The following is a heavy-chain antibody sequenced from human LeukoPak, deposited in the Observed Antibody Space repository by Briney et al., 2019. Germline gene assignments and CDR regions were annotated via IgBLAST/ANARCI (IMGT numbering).Heavy chain of an antibody. CDR1: GGSLSSGNYH. J-gene: IGHJ6*02. V-gene: IGHV4-39*07. CDR3: ARSRIAAARYGMDV. D-gene: IGHD6-13*01. Sequence: SETLSLTCTVSGGSLSSGNYHWAWMRQPPGKGLEWLGEINHSGSTNYNPSLKSRVTISVDTSKNQFSLKLSSVTAADTAVYYCARSRIAAARYGMDVWGQGTTVTVSS. CDR2: INHSGST.